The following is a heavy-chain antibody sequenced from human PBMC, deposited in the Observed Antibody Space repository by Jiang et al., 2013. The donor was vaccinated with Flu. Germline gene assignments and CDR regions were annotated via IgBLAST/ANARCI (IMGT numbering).Heavy chain of an antibody. D-gene: IGHD4-11*01. J-gene: IGHJ4*02. CDR3: ARERDSHYFDY. CDR1: GFTFTNYN. V-gene: IGHV3-21*01. Sequence: QLLESGGGLVKPGESLRLSCTASGFTFTNYNMNWVRQAPGKGLEWVSSISSSSSYKYYADSVTGRFTISRDNVKKSLYLQMNSLRPEDTAVYYCARERDSHYFDYWGQGTLVTVSS. CDR2: ISSSSSYK.